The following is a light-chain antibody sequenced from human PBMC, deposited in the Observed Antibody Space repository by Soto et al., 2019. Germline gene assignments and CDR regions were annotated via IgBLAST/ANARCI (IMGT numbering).Light chain of an antibody. V-gene: IGKV2-28*01. J-gene: IGKJ2*01. Sequence: DLVMTQSPLSLPVTPGEPASISCRSSQSLLHSNGYNYLDWYLQKPGQSPQLLIYLGSNRASGVPDRFSGSGSGTDFTLKLSRVEAEDVGGYYCMEALQTPTFGQGTKLEIK. CDR3: MEALQTPT. CDR2: LGS. CDR1: QSLLHSNGYNY.